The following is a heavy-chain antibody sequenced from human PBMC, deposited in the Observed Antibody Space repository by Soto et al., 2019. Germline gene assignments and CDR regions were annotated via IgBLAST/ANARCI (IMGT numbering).Heavy chain of an antibody. Sequence: PSETLSLTCTVSGSSISSYYWSWIRQPPGKGLEWIGYIYYSGSTNYNPSLKSRVTISVDTSKNQFSLKLSSVTAADTAVYYCARGPRFGELLYGYFDLSGRGTLVIVS. D-gene: IGHD3-10*01. CDR2: IYYSGST. V-gene: IGHV4-59*01. CDR3: ARGPRFGELLYGYFDL. CDR1: GSSISSYY. J-gene: IGHJ2*01.